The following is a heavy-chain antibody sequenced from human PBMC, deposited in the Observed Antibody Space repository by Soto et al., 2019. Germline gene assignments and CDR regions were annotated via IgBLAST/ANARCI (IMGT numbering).Heavy chain of an antibody. J-gene: IGHJ6*02. CDR2: IYYSGST. CDR3: ARGIEGWYQGRYYYGMDV. CDR1: GGSVSSGSYY. V-gene: IGHV4-61*01. D-gene: IGHD6-19*01. Sequence: QVQLQESGPGLVKPSETLSLTCTVSGGSVSSGSYYWSWIRQPPGKGLEWIGYIYYSGSTNYNPSLKSRVXXXGXSAKNQFSRKLSSVTAADTAVYSCARGIEGWYQGRYYYGMDVWGQGTTVTVSS.